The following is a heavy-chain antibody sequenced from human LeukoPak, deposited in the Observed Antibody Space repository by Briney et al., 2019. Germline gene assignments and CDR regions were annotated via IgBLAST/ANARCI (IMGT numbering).Heavy chain of an antibody. D-gene: IGHD3-10*01. J-gene: IGHJ4*02. CDR3: APGTYGKNDY. Sequence: GGSLRLSCAASGFTFTSDAMSWVRQAPGKGLEWVAGISDSGAGIHYADSVKGRFTISRDTSRKTLFLQMNSLGVEDTAVYYCAPGTYGKNDYWGQGTLVTVSS. V-gene: IGHV3-23*01. CDR2: ISDSGAGI. CDR1: GFTFTSDA.